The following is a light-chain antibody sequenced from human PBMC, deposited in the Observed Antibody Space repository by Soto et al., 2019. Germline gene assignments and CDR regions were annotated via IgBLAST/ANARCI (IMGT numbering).Light chain of an antibody. CDR1: QSVSSY. J-gene: IGKJ5*01. Sequence: VLTEPPGTLSLSPVERATLSCRASQSVSSYLAWYQQKPGQAPRLLIYDASNRATGIPARFSGSGSGTDFTLTISSLEPEDSAVYYSQQRSNWPVTFGQGTRRE. V-gene: IGKV3-11*01. CDR3: QQRSNWPVT. CDR2: DAS.